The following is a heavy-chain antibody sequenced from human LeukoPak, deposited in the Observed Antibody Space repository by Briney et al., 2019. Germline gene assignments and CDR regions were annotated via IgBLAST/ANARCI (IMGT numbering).Heavy chain of an antibody. CDR1: GFTFSTFA. Sequence: GGSPRLSCAASGFTFSTFAMIWVRQPPGKGLEWVSSIFPSGGEIHYADSVRGRFTISRDNSKSTLSLQMNSLRAEDTAIYYCATYRQVLLPFESWGQGTLVTVSS. J-gene: IGHJ4*02. CDR2: IFPSGGEI. V-gene: IGHV3-23*01. CDR3: ATYRQVLLPFES. D-gene: IGHD2-8*02.